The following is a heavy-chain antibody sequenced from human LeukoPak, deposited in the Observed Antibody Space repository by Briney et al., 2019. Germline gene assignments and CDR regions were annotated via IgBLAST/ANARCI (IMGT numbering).Heavy chain of an antibody. J-gene: IGHJ5*02. CDR1: GFTFSSYA. Sequence: GGSLRLSCAASGFTFSSYAMSWVRQAPGKGLEWVATISGGGGTTYHAASVKGRFTVSRDNSENTLSLQMNSLGVDDTALYYCARSAATGTGMFDPWGQGTLVTVSS. CDR2: ISGGGGTT. D-gene: IGHD6-13*01. V-gene: IGHV3-23*01. CDR3: ARSAATGTGMFDP.